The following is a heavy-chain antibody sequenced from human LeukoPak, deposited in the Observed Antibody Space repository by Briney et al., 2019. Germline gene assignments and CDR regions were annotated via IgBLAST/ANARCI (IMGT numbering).Heavy chain of an antibody. D-gene: IGHD3-10*01. J-gene: IGHJ3*02. CDR3: ARDRGYLDGFDI. V-gene: IGHV4-59*01. CDR1: GASISNYY. CDR2: IYYSGST. Sequence: SETLSLTXTVSGASISNYYGSWIRQPTGKGVEWIGYIYYSGSTNYNPSLKRGVTISIEKYKNQFSQKLNSVTAADTAVYYCARDRGYLDGFDIWGQGTMVTVSS.